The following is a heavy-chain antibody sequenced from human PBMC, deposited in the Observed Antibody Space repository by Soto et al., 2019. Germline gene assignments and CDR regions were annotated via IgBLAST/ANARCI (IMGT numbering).Heavy chain of an antibody. CDR2: ISSTTNYI. CDR1: GFTFTRYS. J-gene: IGHJ4*02. Sequence: GGSLRLSCAASGFTFTRYSMNWVRQAPGKGLEWVSSISSTTNYIYYGDSMKGRFTISRDNAKNSLYLEMNSLRAEDTAEYYSARESEDLTSNFDYWGQGTVVTVS. V-gene: IGHV3-21*06. CDR3: ARESEDLTSNFDY.